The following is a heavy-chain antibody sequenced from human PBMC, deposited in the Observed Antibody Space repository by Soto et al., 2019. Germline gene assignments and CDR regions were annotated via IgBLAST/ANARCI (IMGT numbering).Heavy chain of an antibody. Sequence: SETLSLTCTVSGGSISSGGYYWSWIRQHPGKGLEWIGYIYYSGSTNYNPSLKSRVTISVDTSKNQFSLKLSSVTAADTAVYYCARSSIAVAGKAFDYWGQGTLVTVSS. D-gene: IGHD6-19*01. CDR3: ARSSIAVAGKAFDY. J-gene: IGHJ4*02. CDR2: IYYSGST. CDR1: GGSISSGGYY. V-gene: IGHV4-61*08.